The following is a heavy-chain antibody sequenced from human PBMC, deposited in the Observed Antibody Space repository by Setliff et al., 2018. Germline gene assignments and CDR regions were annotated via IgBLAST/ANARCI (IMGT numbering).Heavy chain of an antibody. V-gene: IGHV3-48*04. D-gene: IGHD3-10*01. CDR1: GFTFGGHT. CDR3: ARPGRSNYWDSFDY. Sequence: QAGGSLRLSCVGSGFTFGGHTINWVRQPPGKGLEWVSSIGGSSNTIFYADSVKGRFTISRDNAKNSLYLQMNSLRADDTAVYYCARPGRSNYWDSFDYWGQGTLVTVSS. CDR2: IGGSSNTI. J-gene: IGHJ4*02.